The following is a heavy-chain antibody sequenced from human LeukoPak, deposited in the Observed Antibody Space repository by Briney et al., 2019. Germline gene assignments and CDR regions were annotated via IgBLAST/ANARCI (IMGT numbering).Heavy chain of an antibody. CDR3: ARRERNAFDY. V-gene: IGHV3-64*02. D-gene: IGHD2-8*01. Sequence: SGGSLRLSCVTSGFTFTSYALYWVRQTPGRGLEYASAISSNAASTYYAESVKGRFTISRDTSMSTLYLQMGSLRPEDTAVYYCARRERNAFDYWGEGTMVTVS. CDR2: ISSNAAST. CDR1: GFTFTSYA. J-gene: IGHJ4*02.